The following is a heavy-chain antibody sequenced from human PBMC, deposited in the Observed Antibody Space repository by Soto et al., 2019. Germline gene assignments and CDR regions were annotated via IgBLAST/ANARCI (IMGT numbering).Heavy chain of an antibody. CDR3: ARNEGYCSGGSCYLVNDY. D-gene: IGHD2-15*01. V-gene: IGHV4-4*02. CDR2: IYHSGST. Sequence: PSETLSLTCAVSSGSISSSNWWSWVRQPPGKGLEWIGEIYHSGSTNYNPSLKSRVTISVDKSKNQFSLKLSSVTAADTAVYYCARNEGYCSGGSCYLVNDYWGQGTLVTVSS. J-gene: IGHJ4*02. CDR1: SGSISSSNW.